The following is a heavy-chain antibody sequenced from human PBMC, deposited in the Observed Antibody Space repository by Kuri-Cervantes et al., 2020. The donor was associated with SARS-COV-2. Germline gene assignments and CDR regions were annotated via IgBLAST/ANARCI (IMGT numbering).Heavy chain of an antibody. CDR2: ISGSGGST. CDR1: GLTFSSYA. CDR3: AKLGSRRHYED. Sequence: GESLKISCAASGLTFSSYAMSWVRQAPGKGLKWVSAISGSGGSTYYADSVKGRFTISRDNSKNTLYLQMNSLRAEDTAVYYCAKLGSRRHYEDWGQGTLVTVSS. V-gene: IGHV3-23*01. J-gene: IGHJ4*02. D-gene: IGHD4-17*01.